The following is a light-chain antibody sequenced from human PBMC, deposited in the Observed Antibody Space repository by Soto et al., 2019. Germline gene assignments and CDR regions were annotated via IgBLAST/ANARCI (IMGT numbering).Light chain of an antibody. CDR2: NAS. CDR3: QQRSNWPGT. CDR1: QSVNNY. J-gene: IGKJ1*01. V-gene: IGKV3-11*01. Sequence: EIVLTQSPATLSLSPGKRATLSCRASQSVNNYLAWYQQKPGQAPRLLIYNASNRATGIPAKFSGSGSGTDFSLTISSLEPEEFAVYYCQQRSNWPGTFGQGTKVQIK.